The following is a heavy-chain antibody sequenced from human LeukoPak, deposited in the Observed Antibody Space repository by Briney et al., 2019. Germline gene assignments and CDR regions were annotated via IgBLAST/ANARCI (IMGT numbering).Heavy chain of an antibody. CDR2: IRFDGSNT. CDR1: GLIFSNHG. Sequence: PGGSLRLSCAASGLIFSNHGMHWVRQAPGKGLEGVAFIRFDGSNTYYADFVKGRFTISRDNSKNMLYLQMSNLRPDDTAVYYCVQGGSSINNVCYDLGWFAPWGPGSLVTVSS. J-gene: IGHJ5*02. CDR3: VQGGSSINNVCYDLGWFAP. D-gene: IGHD2-2*01. V-gene: IGHV3-30*02.